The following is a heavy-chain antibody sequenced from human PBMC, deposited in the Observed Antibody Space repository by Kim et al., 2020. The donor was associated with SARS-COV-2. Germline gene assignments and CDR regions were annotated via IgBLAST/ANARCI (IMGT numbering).Heavy chain of an antibody. CDR3: ARTDWDDSSGYTAFDI. J-gene: IGHJ3*02. V-gene: IGHV3-64*01. D-gene: IGHD3-22*01. Sequence: GGSLRLSCAASGFTFSSYAMHWVRQAPGKGLEYVSAISSNGGSTYYANSVKGRFTISRDNSKNTLYLQMGSLRAEDMAVYYCARTDWDDSSGYTAFDIWGQGTMVTVSS. CDR1: GFTFSSYA. CDR2: ISSNGGST.